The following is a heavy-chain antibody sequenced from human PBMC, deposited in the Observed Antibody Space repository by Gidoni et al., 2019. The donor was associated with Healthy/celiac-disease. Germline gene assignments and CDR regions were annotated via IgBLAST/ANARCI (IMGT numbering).Heavy chain of an antibody. J-gene: IGHJ5*02. CDR2: INHSGST. V-gene: IGHV4-34*01. D-gene: IGHD3-3*01. CDR3: ARGGTSYKRIWSGYYGFDP. Sequence: IREINHSGSTNYNPSLKSRVTISVDTSKNQFSLKLSSVTAADTAVYYCARGGTSYKRIWSGYYGFDPWGQGTLVTVSS.